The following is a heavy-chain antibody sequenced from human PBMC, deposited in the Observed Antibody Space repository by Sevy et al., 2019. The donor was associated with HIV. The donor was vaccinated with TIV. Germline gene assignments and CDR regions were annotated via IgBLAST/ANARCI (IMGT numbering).Heavy chain of an antibody. CDR3: VRARGAYSSSWYRY. Sequence: ASVKVSCKASGYTFTGYYMHWVRQAPGQGLEWMGWINPNSGGTNYAQKFQGRVTMTRDTSISTAYMELSRLRSDDTAVYYCVRARGAYSSSWYRYWGQGTLVTVSS. CDR2: INPNSGGT. V-gene: IGHV1-2*02. D-gene: IGHD6-13*01. J-gene: IGHJ4*02. CDR1: GYTFTGYY.